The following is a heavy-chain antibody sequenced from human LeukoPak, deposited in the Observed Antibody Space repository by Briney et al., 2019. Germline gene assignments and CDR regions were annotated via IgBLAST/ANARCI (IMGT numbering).Heavy chain of an antibody. CDR3: ARAEGSSWPVYYYGMDV. CDR2: IYYSGST. V-gene: IGHV4-59*01. D-gene: IGHD6-13*01. Sequence: SEILSLTCTVCGGSISSYYWSWIRQPPGKGLEWIGYIYYSGSTNYNPSLKSRVTISVDTSKNQFSLKLSSVTAADTAVYYCARAEGSSWPVYYYGMDVWGQGTTVTVSS. J-gene: IGHJ6*02. CDR1: GGSISSYY.